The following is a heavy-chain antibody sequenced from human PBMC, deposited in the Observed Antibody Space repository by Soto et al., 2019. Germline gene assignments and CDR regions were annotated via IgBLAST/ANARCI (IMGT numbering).Heavy chain of an antibody. CDR2: INPNSGGT. V-gene: IGHV1-2*04. J-gene: IGHJ3*02. Sequence: ASVKVSCKASGYTFTGYYMHWVRQAPGQGLEWMGWINPNSGGTNYAQKFQGWVTMTRDTSISTAYMELSRLRSDDTAVYYCARVRQANWDAFDIWGQGTMVTVSS. CDR1: GYTFTGYY. D-gene: IGHD7-27*01. CDR3: ARVRQANWDAFDI.